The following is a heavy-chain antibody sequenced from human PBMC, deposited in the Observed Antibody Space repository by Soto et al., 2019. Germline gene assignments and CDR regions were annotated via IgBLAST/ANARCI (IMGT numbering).Heavy chain of an antibody. CDR3: GRGPSPRAPAGGTPYYYAMDV. V-gene: IGHV1-8*02. CDR1: GYDFTAYD. Sequence: ASGKVSCKASGYDFTAYDINWVRQASGQGPEWMGWMNPINGATGSARRFQGRVSMTRNTATGTAYLELTSLRSDDSAVYYCGRGPSPRAPAGGTPYYYAMDVWGQGTTVTVSS. J-gene: IGHJ6*02. CDR2: MNPINGAT. D-gene: IGHD6-13*01.